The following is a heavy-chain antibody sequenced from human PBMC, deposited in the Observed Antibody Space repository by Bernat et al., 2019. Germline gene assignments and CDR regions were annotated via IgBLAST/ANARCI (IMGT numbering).Heavy chain of an antibody. D-gene: IGHD1-26*01. Sequence: EVQLVESGGELVQPGGSLRLSCAASGFTFSNFWMYWVRQFPGKGLVWVSRITSDGRSIDYADSVKCRFTISRDNAKNTLYLQMNSLRAEDTAVYYCARRETGSMDVWGKGTTVTVSS. CDR1: GFTFSNFW. CDR2: ITSDGRSI. V-gene: IGHV3-74*01. J-gene: IGHJ6*04. CDR3: ARRETGSMDV.